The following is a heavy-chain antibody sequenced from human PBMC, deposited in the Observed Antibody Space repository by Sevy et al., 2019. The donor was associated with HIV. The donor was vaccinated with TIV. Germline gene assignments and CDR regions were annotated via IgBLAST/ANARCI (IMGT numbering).Heavy chain of an antibody. CDR3: ARADLDSSTFFYYSGMDV. Sequence: ASVKVSCKTSGYTFTSYDINWVRQATGQGLEWMGWMNPDSGKRGYAQTFQGRVTMTTNTSISTAYMELRSLRSEDSAVYYCARADLDSSTFFYYSGMDVWGQGTTVTVSS. V-gene: IGHV1-8*01. CDR2: MNPDSGKR. D-gene: IGHD6-13*01. J-gene: IGHJ6*02. CDR1: GYTFTSYD.